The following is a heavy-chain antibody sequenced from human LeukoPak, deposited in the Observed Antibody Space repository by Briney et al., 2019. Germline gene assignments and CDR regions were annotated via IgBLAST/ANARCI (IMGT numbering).Heavy chain of an antibody. CDR1: GYTFTGYY. V-gene: IGHV1-2*02. CDR3: ARDKPHVLRFLEWSGAYYYYGMDV. CDR2: INPNSGGA. D-gene: IGHD3-3*01. J-gene: IGHJ6*02. Sequence: ASVKVSCKASGYTFTGYYKHWVRQAPGQGLEWMGWINPNSGGANYAQKFQGRVTMTRDTSISTAYMELSRLRSDDTAVYYCARDKPHVLRFLEWSGAYYYYGMDVWGQGTTVTVSS.